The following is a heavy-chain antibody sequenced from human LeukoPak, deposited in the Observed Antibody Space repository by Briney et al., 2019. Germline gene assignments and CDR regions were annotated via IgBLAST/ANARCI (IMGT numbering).Heavy chain of an antibody. J-gene: IGHJ2*01. CDR1: GDSISSYY. CDR2: IYSSGST. CDR3: ARVGQGELQPHWYFDL. V-gene: IGHV4-4*07. Sequence: SETLSLTCTVSGDSISSYYWSWIRQPAGRGLEWIGRIYSSGSTYYNPSLKSRVTISVDTSKNQFSLKLSSVTAADTAVYYCARVGQGELQPHWYFDLWGRGTLVTVSS. D-gene: IGHD1-26*01.